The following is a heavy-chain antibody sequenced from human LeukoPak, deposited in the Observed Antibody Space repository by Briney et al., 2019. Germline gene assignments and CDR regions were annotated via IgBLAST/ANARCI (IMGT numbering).Heavy chain of an antibody. CDR3: AGFFWSGCSFSHFGL. J-gene: IGHJ4*02. CDR1: GGSLSSYY. V-gene: IGHV4-59*08. D-gene: IGHD3-3*01. CDR2: IYYSGNT. Sequence: PSETLSLTCTVSGGSLSSYYWSWIRQPPGKGLEWIGYIYYSGNTKYNPSLKSRVTMSADTPKNQFSLKLSAGTAADTAVYYGAGFFWSGCSFSHFGLWGQGTLVTVSS.